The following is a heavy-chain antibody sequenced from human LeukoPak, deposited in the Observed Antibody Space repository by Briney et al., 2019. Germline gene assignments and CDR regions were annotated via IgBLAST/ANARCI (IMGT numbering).Heavy chain of an antibody. V-gene: IGHV3-30*02. D-gene: IGHD2-2*01. Sequence: GSLRLSCAASGFTFSSYGMHWVSQAPGRGMEWVAFIRYDGSNKYYADSVKGRFTISRDNSKNTLYLQMNSLRAEDTAVYYCAKGAITSSTTCYFDSWGQGTLVTVSS. J-gene: IGHJ4*02. CDR1: GFTFSSYG. CDR3: AKGAITSSTTCYFDS. CDR2: IRYDGSNK.